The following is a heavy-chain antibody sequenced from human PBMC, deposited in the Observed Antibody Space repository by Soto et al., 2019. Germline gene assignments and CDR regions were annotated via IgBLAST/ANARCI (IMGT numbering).Heavy chain of an antibody. Sequence: ASVKVYCKASGGTFSSYAISWVRQAPGQGLEWMGGIIPIFGTANYAQKFQGRVTITADESTSTAYMELSSLRSEDTAVYCCARDHRYSSSWSPFDYWGQGTLVTVSS. D-gene: IGHD6-13*01. CDR2: IIPIFGTA. CDR3: ARDHRYSSSWSPFDY. V-gene: IGHV1-69*13. J-gene: IGHJ4*02. CDR1: GGTFSSYA.